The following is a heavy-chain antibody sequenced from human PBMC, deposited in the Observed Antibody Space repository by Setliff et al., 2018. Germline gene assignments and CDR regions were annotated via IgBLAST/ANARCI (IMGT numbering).Heavy chain of an antibody. CDR3: ARDLWHNWNDGGIYYFDY. Sequence: LRLSCAASGFTFSSYAMSWVRQAPGKGLEWVSAISGSGGSTYYADSVKGRLTISRDNSKNTVYLEMNSLRAEDTAVYFCARDLWHNWNDGGIYYFDYWGQGTLVTVSS. D-gene: IGHD1-20*01. J-gene: IGHJ4*02. CDR1: GFTFSSYA. CDR2: ISGSGGST. V-gene: IGHV3-23*01.